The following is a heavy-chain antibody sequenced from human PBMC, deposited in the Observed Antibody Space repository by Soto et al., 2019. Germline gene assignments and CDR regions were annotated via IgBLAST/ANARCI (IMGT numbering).Heavy chain of an antibody. CDR1: DFSFTSHG. J-gene: IGHJ4*02. D-gene: IGHD2-2*01. CDR3: AIYHLELFRFDY. CDR2: ISLYNGNT. V-gene: IGHV1-18*04. Sequence: QIQLVQSGPEVKKPGASMKVSCKAYDFSFTSHGISWVRQAPGQGLEWMGWISLYNGNTNYAQQFQGRVTMTTDTATSTAYMELRSLRADDTAMYFCAIYHLELFRFDYWGQGALVTVSS.